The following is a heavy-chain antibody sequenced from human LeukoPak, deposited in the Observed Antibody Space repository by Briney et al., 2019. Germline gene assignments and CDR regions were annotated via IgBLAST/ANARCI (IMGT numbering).Heavy chain of an antibody. Sequence: PGGSLRLSCAASGFTFSSYAMSWVRQAPGKGLEWVSAISGSGGSTYYADSVKGRFTISRDNSKNTLYLQMNSLRAEDTAVYYCAKEDSYCSSSSCYSFDSWGQGTPVTVSS. J-gene: IGHJ4*02. D-gene: IGHD2-2*02. CDR2: ISGSGGST. V-gene: IGHV3-23*01. CDR1: GFTFSSYA. CDR3: AKEDSYCSSSSCYSFDS.